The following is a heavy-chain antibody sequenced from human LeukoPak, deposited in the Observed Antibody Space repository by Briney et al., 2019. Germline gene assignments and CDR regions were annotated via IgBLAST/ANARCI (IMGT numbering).Heavy chain of an antibody. CDR2: MNPNSGNT. J-gene: IGHJ5*02. V-gene: IGHV1-8*03. CDR1: RYTFTSYD. D-gene: IGHD3-3*01. Sequence: ASVKVSCKPSRYTFTSYDINWVRQATGHGLEWMGWMNPNSGNTGYAQKFKGRVTITRNTSISTAYMELSSLRSEDTAVYYCASGSRYYGFWSGYYRSNWFDPWGQGTLVTVSS. CDR3: ASGSRYYGFWSGYYRSNWFDP.